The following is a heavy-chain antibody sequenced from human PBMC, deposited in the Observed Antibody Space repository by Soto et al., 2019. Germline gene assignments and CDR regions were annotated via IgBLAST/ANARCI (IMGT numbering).Heavy chain of an antibody. D-gene: IGHD6-13*01. CDR2: ISYDGSNK. V-gene: IGHV3-30-3*01. CDR3: ARDLAAAGIYYYYGMDV. J-gene: IGHJ6*02. CDR1: GFTFSSYA. Sequence: GGSLRLSCAASGFTFSSYAMHWVRQAPGKGLEWVAVISYDGSNKYYADSVKGRFTISRDNSKNTLYLQMNSLRAEDTAVYYCARDLAAAGIYYYYGMDVWGQGTTVTVPS.